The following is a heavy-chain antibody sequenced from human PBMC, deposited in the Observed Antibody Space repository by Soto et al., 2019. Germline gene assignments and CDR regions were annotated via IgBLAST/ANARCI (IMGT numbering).Heavy chain of an antibody. CDR2: IYHSGST. D-gene: IGHD3-22*01. V-gene: IGHV4-38-2*02. CDR3: ARDQGTTTMIAVVSNNRFDP. Sequence: SETLSLTCAVSGYSISSGYYWGWIRQPPGKGLEWIGSIYHSGSTYYNPSLKSRVTISVDTSKNQFSLKLSSVTAADTAVYYCARDQGTTTMIAVVSNNRFDPWGQGTLVTVSS. J-gene: IGHJ5*02. CDR1: GYSISSGYY.